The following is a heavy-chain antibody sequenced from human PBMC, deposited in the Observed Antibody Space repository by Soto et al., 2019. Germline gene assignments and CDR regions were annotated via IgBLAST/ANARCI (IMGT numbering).Heavy chain of an antibody. V-gene: IGHV4-59*12. CDR2: MYYSGST. Sequence: PSETLSLTCTVSGGSISSYYWSWVRQPPGKGLEWIGYMYYSGSTNYNPSLESRVAMSVDTSKNHFSLNLSSVTAADMAVYYCAREGSYSAYNFAHGIQLWSFDFWGQGALVTVSS. D-gene: IGHD5-12*01. CDR1: GGSISSYY. CDR3: AREGSYSAYNFAHGIQLWSFDF. J-gene: IGHJ4*02.